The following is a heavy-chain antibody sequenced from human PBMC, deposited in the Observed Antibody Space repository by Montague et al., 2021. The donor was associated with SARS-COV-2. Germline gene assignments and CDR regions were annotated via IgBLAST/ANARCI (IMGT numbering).Heavy chain of an antibody. CDR3: ARGRVELTMIAVGFTGGSYYFAY. V-gene: IGHV4-34*01. J-gene: IGHJ4*02. CDR1: GGSFSGYD. Sequence: SETLSLTCAVSGGSFSGYDWCCIRQSPGKGLEWIGEINHSGSTNYNPSLKSRVTVSVDTSKTQVSLKLSSVTAADTAVYYCARGRVELTMIAVGFTGGSYYFAYWGRGTLVTVSS. CDR2: INHSGST. D-gene: IGHD3-22*01.